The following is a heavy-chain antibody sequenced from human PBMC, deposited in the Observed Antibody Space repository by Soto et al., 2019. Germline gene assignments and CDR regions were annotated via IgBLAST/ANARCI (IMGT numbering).Heavy chain of an antibody. CDR2: ISGSGGST. Sequence: EVQLLESGGGLVQPGGSLRLSCAASGFTFSSYAMRWVRQAPVKGLEWVSGISGSGGSTYYADSVKGRFTISRDNSKNTLDLQMNSLRAEDTAVYYCARRGSGSYYDYWGQGTLVTVSS. CDR3: ARRGSGSYYDY. V-gene: IGHV3-23*01. CDR1: GFTFSSYA. D-gene: IGHD1-26*01. J-gene: IGHJ4*02.